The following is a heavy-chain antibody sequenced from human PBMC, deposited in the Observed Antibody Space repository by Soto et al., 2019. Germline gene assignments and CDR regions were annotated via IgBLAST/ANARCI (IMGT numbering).Heavy chain of an antibody. V-gene: IGHV1-3*01. Sequence: ASVKVSCKGCGYTFTSYAMHWMRTAPEQRLESMGWIDAGNGNTKYSQKFQGRVTITSATSASTAYMELSGLRSADTAMYYCARGYSSSSVWFGPCGQGTLVTVSS. J-gene: IGHJ5*02. CDR3: ARGYSSSSVWFGP. CDR1: GYTFTSYA. D-gene: IGHD6-6*01. CDR2: IDAGNGNT.